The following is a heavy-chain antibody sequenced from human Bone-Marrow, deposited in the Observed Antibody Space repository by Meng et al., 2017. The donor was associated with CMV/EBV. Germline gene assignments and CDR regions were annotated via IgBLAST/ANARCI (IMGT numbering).Heavy chain of an antibody. Sequence: SVKVSCKASGGTFSSYAISWVRQAPGQGLEWMGGIIPILGIANYAQKFQGRVTITADKSTSTAYMELSSLRSEDTAVYYCARWTLNGSSSPFDPWGQGTLVTVYS. D-gene: IGHD6-6*01. CDR2: IIPILGIA. CDR3: ARWTLNGSSSPFDP. V-gene: IGHV1-69*10. CDR1: GGTFSSYA. J-gene: IGHJ5*02.